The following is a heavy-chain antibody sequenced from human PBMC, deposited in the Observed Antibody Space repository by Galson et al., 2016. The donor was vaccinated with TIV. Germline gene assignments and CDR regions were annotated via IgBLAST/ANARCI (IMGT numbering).Heavy chain of an antibody. D-gene: IGHD2-8*01. J-gene: IGHJ4*02. V-gene: IGHV1-2*06. CDR2: INPNNDDT. CDR1: GYIFTSEG. Sequence: SVKVSCKASGYIFTSEGISWVRQAPGQGLEWLGRINPNNDDTDYAEKFQGRLTFTRDTSITTATMELSRLGSDDTAVYYCVRVKYGELSPFESWGQGTLVTVSS. CDR3: VRVKYGELSPFES.